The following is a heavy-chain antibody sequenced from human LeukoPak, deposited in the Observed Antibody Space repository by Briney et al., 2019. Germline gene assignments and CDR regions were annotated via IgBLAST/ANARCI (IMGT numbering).Heavy chain of an antibody. V-gene: IGHV3-30*18. Sequence: PGGSLRLSCAASGFTFSSYGMHWVRQAPGKGLEWVAVISYDGSNKYYADSVKGRFTISRDNSKNTLCLQMNSLRAEDTAVYYCAKGSDYGDYVQYYFDYWGQGTLVTVSS. J-gene: IGHJ4*02. CDR2: ISYDGSNK. CDR3: AKGSDYGDYVQYYFDY. D-gene: IGHD4-17*01. CDR1: GFTFSSYG.